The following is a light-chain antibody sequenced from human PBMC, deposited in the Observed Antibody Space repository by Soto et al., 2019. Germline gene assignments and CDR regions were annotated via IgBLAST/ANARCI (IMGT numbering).Light chain of an antibody. J-gene: IGKJ4*01. CDR2: LGS. CDR1: QSLLHRNGYNY. CDR3: MQALQTTLS. V-gene: IGKV2-28*01. Sequence: DIVLTQSPLSLPVTPGAPASISCRSSQSLLHRNGYNYLDWYLQKPGQSPQLLIYLGSNRASGVPDRFSGSGPGTDFTQKISRVEAEDVGVSYCMQALQTTLSFGGGTKVELK.